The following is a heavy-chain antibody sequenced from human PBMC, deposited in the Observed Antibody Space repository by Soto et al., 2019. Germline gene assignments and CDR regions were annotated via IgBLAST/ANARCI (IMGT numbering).Heavy chain of an antibody. CDR3: ARRASVVVVAATLGYFDY. J-gene: IGHJ4*02. CDR2: IYYSGST. V-gene: IGHV4-39*01. D-gene: IGHD2-15*01. CDR1: GGSISSSSYY. Sequence: SETLSLTCTVSGGSISSSSYYWGWIRQPPGKGLEWIGSIYYSGSTYYNPSLKSRVTISVDTSKNQFSLKLSSVTAADTAVYYCARRASVVVVAATLGYFDYWGRGTLVTVSS.